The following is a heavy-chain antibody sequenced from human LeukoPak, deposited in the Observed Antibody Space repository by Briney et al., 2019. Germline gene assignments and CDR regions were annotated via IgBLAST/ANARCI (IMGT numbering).Heavy chain of an antibody. J-gene: IGHJ6*03. V-gene: IGHV4-61*02. D-gene: IGHD3-16*01. CDR3: ARERSGGGDYYYYYMDV. CDR2: IYTSGST. Sequence: PSQTLSLTCTVSGGSISSGSYYWSWIRQPAGKGLEWIGRIYTSGSTNYNPSLKSRVTMSVDTSKNQFSLKLSSVTAADTAVYYCARERSGGGDYYYYYMDVWGKGTTVTVSS. CDR1: GGSISSGSYY.